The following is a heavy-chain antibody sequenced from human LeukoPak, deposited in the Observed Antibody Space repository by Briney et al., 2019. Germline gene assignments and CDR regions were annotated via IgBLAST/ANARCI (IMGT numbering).Heavy chain of an antibody. V-gene: IGHV3-11*06. CDR1: GFTFSDYY. J-gene: IGHJ6*02. D-gene: IGHD4-11*01. CDR3: ARAPHYSNYGPYYYGMDV. CDR2: ISSSSSYT. Sequence: TGGSLGLSCAASGFTFSDYYMSWIRQAPGKGLEWVSYISSSSSYTNYADSVKGRFTISRDNAKNSLYLQMNSLRAEDTAVYYCARAPHYSNYGPYYYGMDVWGQGTTVTVSS.